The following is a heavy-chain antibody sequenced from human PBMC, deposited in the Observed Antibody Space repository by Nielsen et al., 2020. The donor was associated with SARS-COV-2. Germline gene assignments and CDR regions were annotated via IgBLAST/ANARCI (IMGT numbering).Heavy chain of an antibody. CDR3: ARAARSYYDFWSGYYKKKNYYYYYMDV. D-gene: IGHD3-3*01. Sequence: WVRQAPGQRLEWMGWINAGNGNTKYSQKFQGRVTITRDTSASTAYMELSSLRSEDTAVYYCARAARSYYDFWSGYYKKKNYYYYYMDVWGKGTTVTVSS. CDR2: INAGNGNT. J-gene: IGHJ6*03. V-gene: IGHV1-3*01.